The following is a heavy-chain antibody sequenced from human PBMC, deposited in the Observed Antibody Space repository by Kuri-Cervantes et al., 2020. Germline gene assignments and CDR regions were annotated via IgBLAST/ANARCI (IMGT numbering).Heavy chain of an antibody. Sequence: GSLRLSCAVYGGSFSGYYWSWIRQPPGKGLEWNGEINHSGSTNYNPSLKSRVTISVDTSKNQFSLKLSSVTAADTAVYYCARVPRYLRYFDWYSINYFDYWGQGTLVTVSS. CDR1: GGSFSGYY. V-gene: IGHV4-34*01. CDR2: INHSGST. D-gene: IGHD3-9*01. J-gene: IGHJ4*02. CDR3: ARVPRYLRYFDWYSINYFDY.